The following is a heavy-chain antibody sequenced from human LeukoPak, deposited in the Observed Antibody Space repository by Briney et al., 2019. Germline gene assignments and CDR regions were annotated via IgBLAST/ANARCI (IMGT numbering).Heavy chain of an antibody. J-gene: IGHJ4*01. Sequence: GGSLRLSCAASGFTFSSYAMSWVRQAPGKGLEWVSAISGSGGSTYYADSVKGRFTISRDNSKNTLYLQMNSLRAEDTAVYHCAKDNDFWNGYHFDYWGQGTLVTVSS. V-gene: IGHV3-23*01. CDR1: GFTFSSYA. CDR3: AKDNDFWNGYHFDY. CDR2: ISGSGGST. D-gene: IGHD3-3*01.